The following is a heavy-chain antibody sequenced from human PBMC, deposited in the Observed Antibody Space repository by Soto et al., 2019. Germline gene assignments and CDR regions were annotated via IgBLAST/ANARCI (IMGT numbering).Heavy chain of an antibody. CDR3: AKAPYSSGWSFDS. CDR1: GFTFSSYG. Sequence: XGSLRLSCAASGFTFSSYGMHWVRQAPGKGLEWVAVISYDGSNKYYADSVKGRFTISRDNSKNTLYLQMNSLRAEDTAVYYCAKAPYSSGWSFDSWGQGTLVTVSS. D-gene: IGHD6-19*01. J-gene: IGHJ4*02. V-gene: IGHV3-30*18. CDR2: ISYDGSNK.